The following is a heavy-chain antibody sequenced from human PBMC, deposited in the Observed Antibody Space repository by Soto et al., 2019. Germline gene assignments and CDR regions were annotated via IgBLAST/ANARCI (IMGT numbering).Heavy chain of an antibody. V-gene: IGHV1-69*01. Sequence: QVQLVQSGAEVKKPGSSVKVSCKASGGTFSSYAISWVRQAPGQGLEWMGGIIPIFGTANYAQKFQGRVTITADESTSTAYRELRSLRSEDTAVYYCARPSLYSDGTRNAFDIWGQGTMVTVSS. D-gene: IGHD5-18*01. CDR2: IIPIFGTA. CDR1: GGTFSSYA. CDR3: ARPSLYSDGTRNAFDI. J-gene: IGHJ3*02.